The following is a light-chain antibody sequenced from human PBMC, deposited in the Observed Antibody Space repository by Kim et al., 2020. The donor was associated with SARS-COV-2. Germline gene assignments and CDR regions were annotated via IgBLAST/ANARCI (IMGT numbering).Light chain of an antibody. CDR1: QSLLHSNGYNY. V-gene: IGKV2-28*01. Sequence: PASISCRSSQSLLHSNGYNYLNWYLQKPGQSPQLLIYLGSNRASGVPDRFSGSGSGTDFTLKISRVEAEDIGVYYCMQALQTPNTFGQGTKVGIK. CDR3: MQALQTPNT. CDR2: LGS. J-gene: IGKJ1*01.